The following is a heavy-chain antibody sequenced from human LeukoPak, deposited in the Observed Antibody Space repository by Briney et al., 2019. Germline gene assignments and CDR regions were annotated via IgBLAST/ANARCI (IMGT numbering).Heavy chain of an antibody. V-gene: IGHV4-59*08. CDR2: IYYSGST. D-gene: IGHD2-15*01. J-gene: IGHJ4*02. Sequence: SETLSLTCTVSGGSISSYYWSWLRQPPGKGLEWIGYIYYSGSTNYNPSLKSRVTISVDTSKNQFSLKLSSVTAADTAVYYRARSACSGGSCFFDYWGQGTLVTVSS. CDR3: ARSACSGGSCFFDY. CDR1: GGSISSYY.